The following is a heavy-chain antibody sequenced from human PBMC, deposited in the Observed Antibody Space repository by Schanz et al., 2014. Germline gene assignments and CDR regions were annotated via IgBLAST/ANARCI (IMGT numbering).Heavy chain of an antibody. Sequence: DVHLLESGGGLVQPGGSLRLSCAASEFTFSTDAMSWVRQAPGKGLEWLSVISASGGDTYYADSVKGRFTISRDNSKNTLYLQLNSLRAEDTAVYYCARKVVATIGGYYDNWGQGTLXIVSS. CDR1: EFTFSTDA. CDR3: ARKVVATIGGYYDN. J-gene: IGHJ4*02. V-gene: IGHV3-23*01. CDR2: ISASGGDT. D-gene: IGHD5-12*01.